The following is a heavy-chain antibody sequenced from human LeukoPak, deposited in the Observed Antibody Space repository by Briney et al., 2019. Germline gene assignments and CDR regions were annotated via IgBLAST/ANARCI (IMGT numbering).Heavy chain of an antibody. J-gene: IGHJ5*02. CDR1: GFTFSSYA. V-gene: IGHV3-23*01. CDR2: ISGSGGGT. CDR3: ARQIPGSGHGFDP. Sequence: PGGSLRLSCAASGFTFSSYAMSWVRQAPGKGLEWVSTISGSGGGTYYADAMKGRFSISRDNSKNTLSLQMNSLRAEDTAVYYCARQIPGSGHGFDPWGQGTLVAVSS. D-gene: IGHD3-10*01.